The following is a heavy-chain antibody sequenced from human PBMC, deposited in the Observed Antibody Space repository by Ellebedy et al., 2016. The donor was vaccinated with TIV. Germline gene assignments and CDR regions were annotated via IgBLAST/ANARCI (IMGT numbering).Heavy chain of an antibody. CDR3: ARRVRNRYCSSTSCYSDYYYMDV. CDR2: IYYSGST. D-gene: IGHD2-2*02. V-gene: IGHV4-59*01. Sequence: SETLSLXCTVSGGSISSYYWSWIRQPPGKGLEWIGYIYYSGSTNYNPSLKSRVTISVDTSKNQFSLKLSSVTAADTAVYYCARRVRNRYCSSTSCYSDYYYMDVWGKGTTVTVSS. CDR1: GGSISSYY. J-gene: IGHJ6*03.